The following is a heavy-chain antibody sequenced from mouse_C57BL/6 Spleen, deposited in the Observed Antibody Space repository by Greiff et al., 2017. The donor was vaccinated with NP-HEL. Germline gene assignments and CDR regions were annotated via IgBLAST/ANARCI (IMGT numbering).Heavy chain of an antibody. CDR3: ARFPTTVVNYYAMDY. J-gene: IGHJ4*01. CDR1: GYTFTSYW. V-gene: IGHV1-53*01. CDR2: INPSNGGT. D-gene: IGHD1-1*01. Sequence: QVQLQQPGTELVKPGASVKLSCKASGYTFTSYWMHWVKQRPGQGLEWIGNINPSNGGTNYNEKFKSKATLTVDKSSSTAYMQLSSLTSEDSAVYYCARFPTTVVNYYAMDYWGQGTSVTVSS.